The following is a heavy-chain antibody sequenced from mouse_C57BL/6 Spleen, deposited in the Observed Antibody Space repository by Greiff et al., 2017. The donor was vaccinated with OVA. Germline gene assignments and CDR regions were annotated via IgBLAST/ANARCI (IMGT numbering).Heavy chain of an antibody. Sequence: QVQLQQSGAELVKPGASVKISCKASGYAFSSYWMTWVKQRPGKGLEWIGQIYPGDGDTNYNGKFKGKATLTADKSSSTAYMQLSSLTSEDSAVYFCARRAGYWFAYWGQGTLVTVSA. D-gene: IGHD2-2*01. CDR2: IYPGDGDT. V-gene: IGHV1-80*01. CDR3: ARRAGYWFAY. CDR1: GYAFSSYW. J-gene: IGHJ3*01.